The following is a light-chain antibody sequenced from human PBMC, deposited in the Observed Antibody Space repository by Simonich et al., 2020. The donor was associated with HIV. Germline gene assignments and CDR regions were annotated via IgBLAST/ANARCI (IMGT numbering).Light chain of an antibody. Sequence: DIVMTQTPLSLSVTPGQPASISCKSSQSLLHSDGKTYLYWYLQKPGQSPQVLIYESFNRVSGVAVRFCGSGSGKDFTLKISRGEAEDGWVYYCMQSIQLRLTFGGGTKVEIK. CDR1: QSLLHSDGKTY. CDR2: ESF. V-gene: IGKV2D-29*02. CDR3: MQSIQLRLT. J-gene: IGKJ4*01.